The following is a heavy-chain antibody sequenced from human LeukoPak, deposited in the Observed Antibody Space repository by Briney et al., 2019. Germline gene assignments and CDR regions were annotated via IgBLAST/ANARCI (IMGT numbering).Heavy chain of an antibody. J-gene: IGHJ4*02. V-gene: IGHV4-34*01. CDR3: ARGPDSSGYYCDY. CDR1: GGSFSGYY. Sequence: SETLSLTCAVYGGSFSGYYWGWISQPPGKGLEWIGEINHSGSSNYNPSLKSRVTISVDTSKNQFSLKLSSVTAADTAVYYCARGPDSSGYYCDYWGQGTLVTVSS. CDR2: INHSGSS. D-gene: IGHD3-22*01.